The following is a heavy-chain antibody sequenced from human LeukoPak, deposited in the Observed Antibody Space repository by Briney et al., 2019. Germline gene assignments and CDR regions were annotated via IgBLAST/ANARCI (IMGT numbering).Heavy chain of an antibody. D-gene: IGHD3-10*01. V-gene: IGHV4-39*07. CDR3: ARDQVMARGVNYYYYMDV. J-gene: IGHJ6*03. CDR1: GGSISSSSYY. Sequence: SETLSLTCTVSGGSISSSSYYWGWIRQPPGKGLEWIGSIYYSGSTYYNPSLKSRVTMSVNTSKNQFSLKLSSVTAADTAVYYCARDQVMARGVNYYYYMDVWGKGTTVTVSS. CDR2: IYYSGST.